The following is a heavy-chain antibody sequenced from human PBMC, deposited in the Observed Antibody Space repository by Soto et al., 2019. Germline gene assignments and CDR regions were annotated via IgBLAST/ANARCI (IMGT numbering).Heavy chain of an antibody. CDR2: FVFGSGNT. CDR1: GFTFFTSP. D-gene: IGHD2-21*02. V-gene: IGHV1-58*01. Sequence: ASVKVSCKASGFTFFTSPVQWVRQARSKRREWIRWFVFGSGNTIYAQKCQERVTITRDMSTNTAYMYLSSLRSEDTAVYSWAADPYCGGGCYCDYYG. CDR3: AADPYCGGGCYCDYYG. J-gene: IGHJ6*01.